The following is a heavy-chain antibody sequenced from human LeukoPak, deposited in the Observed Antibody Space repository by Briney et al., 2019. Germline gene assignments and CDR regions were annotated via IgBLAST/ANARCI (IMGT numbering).Heavy chain of an antibody. Sequence: PSETLSLTCAVSGDSINSSNWWSWVRQPPGKGLEWIGEIYHSASTNYNPSLKSRVTISVDKSKNQVSLKLSSVTAADTAVYYCARTILGATNDYWGQGTLVTVSS. V-gene: IGHV4-4*02. CDR1: GDSINSSNW. CDR2: IYHSAST. D-gene: IGHD1-26*01. J-gene: IGHJ4*02. CDR3: ARTILGATNDY.